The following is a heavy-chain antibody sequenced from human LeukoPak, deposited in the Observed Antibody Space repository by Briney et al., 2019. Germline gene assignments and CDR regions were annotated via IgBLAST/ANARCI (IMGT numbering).Heavy chain of an antibody. J-gene: IGHJ4*02. D-gene: IGHD3-22*01. CDR2: INSDGSST. V-gene: IGHV3-74*01. Sequence: PGGSLRLSCAASGFTFSSYWMHWVRQAPGKGLVWVSRINSDGSSTSYADSVKGRFTISRDNAKNTLGLQMNNLRAEDTAVYYCARIGYYYESSGYYYHFDYWGQGTLVTVSS. CDR3: ARIGYYYESSGYYYHFDY. CDR1: GFTFSSYW.